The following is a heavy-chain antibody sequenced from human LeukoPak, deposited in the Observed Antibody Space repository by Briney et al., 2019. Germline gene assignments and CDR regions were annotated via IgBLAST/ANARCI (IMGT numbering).Heavy chain of an antibody. CDR3: ANADSEDFFDF. D-gene: IGHD2-21*01. V-gene: IGHV4-38-2*02. J-gene: IGHJ4*02. CDR2: IYDDGST. CDR1: GSSIKSPYY. Sequence: PSETLSLTCTVSGSSIKSPYYWGWIRQPPGKGREWIGSIYDDGSTFYSPSLQSRVTISTDTSKKQFSLKLRSVTAADTAVYYCANADSEDFFDFWGQGALVTVSS.